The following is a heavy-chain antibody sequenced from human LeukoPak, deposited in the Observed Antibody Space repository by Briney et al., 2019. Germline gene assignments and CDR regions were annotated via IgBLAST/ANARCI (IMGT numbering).Heavy chain of an antibody. J-gene: IGHJ6*03. D-gene: IGHD3-10*01. V-gene: IGHV4-30-2*05. Sequence: YYNPSLKSRVTISVDTSKNQFSLKLSSVTAADTAVYYCARDLYYGSGSYYNYYYYYMDVWGKGTTVTVSS. CDR3: ARDLYYGSGSYYNYYYYYMDV.